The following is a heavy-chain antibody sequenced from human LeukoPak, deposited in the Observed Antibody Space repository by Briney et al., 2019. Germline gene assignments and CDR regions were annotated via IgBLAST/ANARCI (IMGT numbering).Heavy chain of an antibody. Sequence: SGPALVNPTQTLTLTCSFSGFSLSASGMCVSWFRQPPGKALEWLARIDWDDEKYYSTSLKTRLTISKDTSKNQVVLTMTNMDPVDTATYYCARVRDRDPARWLHDHWGRGTLVTVSS. V-gene: IGHV2-70*11. CDR2: IDWDDEK. D-gene: IGHD5-24*01. CDR1: GFSLSASGMC. J-gene: IGHJ4*02. CDR3: ARVRDRDPARWLHDH.